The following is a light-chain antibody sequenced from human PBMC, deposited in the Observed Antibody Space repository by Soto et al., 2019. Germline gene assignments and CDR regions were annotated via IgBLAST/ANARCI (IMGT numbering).Light chain of an antibody. J-gene: IGLJ2*01. Sequence: QSVLTQPPSVSAAPGQRGNISCSGSSSNIGSNHVSWYQQFPGTAPKLLIYDNDKRPSGIPDRFSGSRSGTSATLGITGLHTGDEADYYCATLDSSLSVVVFGGGTKLNVL. CDR2: DND. CDR3: ATLDSSLSVVV. V-gene: IGLV1-51*01. CDR1: SSNIGSNH.